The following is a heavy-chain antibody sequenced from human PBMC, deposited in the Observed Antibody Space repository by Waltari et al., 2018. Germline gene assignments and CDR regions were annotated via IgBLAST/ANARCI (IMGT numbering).Heavy chain of an antibody. V-gene: IGHV1-24*01. CDR3: AAVDFSSGWSLDY. J-gene: IGHJ4*02. D-gene: IGHD6-19*01. Sequence: QVQLVQSGAEVKKPGASVKVSCKVSGYTLTELSMHWVRQAPGKGLEWMGGFDPEDGETIYAQNFQGRVTMTEDSSTLTAYMDLSSLRSEDTAVYYCAAVDFSSGWSLDYWGQGSLVTVSS. CDR1: GYTLTELS. CDR2: FDPEDGET.